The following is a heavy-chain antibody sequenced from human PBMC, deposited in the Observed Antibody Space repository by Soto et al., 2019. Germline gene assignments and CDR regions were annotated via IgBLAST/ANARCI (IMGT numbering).Heavy chain of an antibody. D-gene: IGHD5-12*01. CDR2: IFYTGST. V-gene: IGHV4-30-4*01. CDR3: ARVKATLYRHYYFDY. J-gene: IGHJ4*02. CDR1: GGTINSGDYF. Sequence: SETLSLTCSVSGGTINSGDYFWSWIRQPPGKGLEWIGSIFYTGSTYYSPSLKSRASMSMDTSRSLFPLRLRSLTAADTAVYFCARVKATLYRHYYFDYWGQGTPVTVSS.